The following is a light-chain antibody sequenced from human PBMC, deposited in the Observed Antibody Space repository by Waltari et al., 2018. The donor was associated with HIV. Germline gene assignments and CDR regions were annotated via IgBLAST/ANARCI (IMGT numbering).Light chain of an antibody. J-gene: IGKJ2*01. V-gene: IGKV4-1*01. CDR2: WAS. CDR1: QSVLYSSNNKNY. CDR3: QQYVRKRT. Sequence: DIVMTQSPVSLALSLGETAPIHGKPSQSVLYSSNNKNYLAWYQQKPGRPPKLLIYWASTRESGVPDRFSGSGSETHFTLTISSLQPEDVAVYYCQQYVRKRTFGQGTRLEI.